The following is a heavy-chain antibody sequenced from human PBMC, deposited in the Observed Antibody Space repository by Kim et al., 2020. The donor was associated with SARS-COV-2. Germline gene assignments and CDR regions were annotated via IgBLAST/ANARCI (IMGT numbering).Heavy chain of an antibody. V-gene: IGHV1-8*01. CDR1: GYTFTSYD. Sequence: ASVKVSCKASGYTFTSYDINWVRQATGQGLEWMGWMNPNSGNTGYAQKFQGRVTMTRNTSISTAYMELSSLRSEDTAVYYCARGRGYHGSGSYYYLPDYWGQGTLVTVSS. CDR3: ARGRGYHGSGSYYYLPDY. CDR2: MNPNSGNT. D-gene: IGHD3-10*01. J-gene: IGHJ4*02.